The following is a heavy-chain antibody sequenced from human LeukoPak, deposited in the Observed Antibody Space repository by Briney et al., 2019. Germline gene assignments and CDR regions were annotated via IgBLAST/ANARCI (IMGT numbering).Heavy chain of an antibody. CDR3: ARGNYGSGSYYVVDFDY. V-gene: IGHV4-59*01. J-gene: IGHJ4*02. D-gene: IGHD3-10*01. CDR2: IHYTGST. Sequence: SETLSLTCNVSGGSISSYYWTWVRQPPGKGLEWIAYIHYTGSTNNNPSLRSRVTISLDTSKNQFSLKLSSVTAADTAVYYCARGNYGSGSYYVVDFDYWGQGTLVTVSS. CDR1: GGSISSYY.